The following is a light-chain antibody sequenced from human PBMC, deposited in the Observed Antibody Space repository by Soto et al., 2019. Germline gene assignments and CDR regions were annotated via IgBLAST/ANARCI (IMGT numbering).Light chain of an antibody. CDR2: KVS. CDR1: QSLVHSDGNTY. V-gene: IGKV2-30*02. CDR3: MEGALWAWT. Sequence: DVVMTQSPLSLPVTLGQPASISCRSSQSLVHSDGNTYLNWFQQRLGQSPRRLIYKVSNRGSGVPDRCTGSGGGGDFRLIISRVEAEDVGVYSGMEGALWAWTFGQGTKVEIK. J-gene: IGKJ1*01.